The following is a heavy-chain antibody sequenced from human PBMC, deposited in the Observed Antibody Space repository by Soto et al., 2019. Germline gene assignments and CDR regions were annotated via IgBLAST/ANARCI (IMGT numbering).Heavy chain of an antibody. CDR3: VRPWRY. V-gene: IGHV1-8*02. J-gene: IGHJ4*02. Sequence: QVRLVESGTEVKEPGASVKVSCMVSGYSFSNFDINWVRQATGQGLEWMGWMSPKNGDVGYAQKFQGRVTMTSNNPINTAYMELNNLRPEDTAVYYCVRPWRYWGQGSPVTV. CDR1: GYSFSNFD. D-gene: IGHD3-3*01. CDR2: MSPKNGDV.